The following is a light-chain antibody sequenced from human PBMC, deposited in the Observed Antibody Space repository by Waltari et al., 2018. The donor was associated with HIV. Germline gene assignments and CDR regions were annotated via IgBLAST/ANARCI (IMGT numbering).Light chain of an antibody. J-gene: IGLJ3*02. Sequence: SYELRQPPSVSVSPGQTARITCSGDALPDQYVYWYQQKPGPAPLLVIFKDSERPSGIPGRFAGSSSGTTVTLTVTGVQAEDEADYYCQSVDSSATYWVFGGGTKLTVL. CDR3: QSVDSSATYWV. CDR2: KDS. CDR1: ALPDQY. V-gene: IGLV3-25*03.